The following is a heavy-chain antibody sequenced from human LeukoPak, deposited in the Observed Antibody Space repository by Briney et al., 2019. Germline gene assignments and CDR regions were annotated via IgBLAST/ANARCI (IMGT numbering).Heavy chain of an antibody. J-gene: IGHJ4*02. Sequence: QPGGSLRLSCAASGFTFSSYAMSWVRQAPGKELEWVSAISGSGGSTYYADSVKGRFTISRDNSKNTLYLQMNSLRAEDTAVYYCAKFLPTHIVVANYYFDYWGQGTLVTVSS. V-gene: IGHV3-23*01. D-gene: IGHD2-21*01. CDR1: GFTFSSYA. CDR3: AKFLPTHIVVANYYFDY. CDR2: ISGSGGST.